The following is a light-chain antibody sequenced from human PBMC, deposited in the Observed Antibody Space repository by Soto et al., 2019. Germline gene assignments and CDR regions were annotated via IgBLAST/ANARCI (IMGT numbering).Light chain of an antibody. CDR3: QQYHSWPPRT. CDR1: QSFISN. J-gene: IGKJ1*01. Sequence: EIVLTQSPGTLSLSPGERATLSCRASQSFISNFAWYQQKPGQAPRLLIYGVYTRAPGIPARFSGSGSGTEFALTISSLQSEDFAVYYCQQYHSWPPRTFGQGTKVDIK. CDR2: GVY. V-gene: IGKV3D-15*01.